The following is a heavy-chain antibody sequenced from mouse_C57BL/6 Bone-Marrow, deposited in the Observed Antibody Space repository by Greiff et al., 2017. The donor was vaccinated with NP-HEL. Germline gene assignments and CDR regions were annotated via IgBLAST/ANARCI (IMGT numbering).Heavy chain of an antibody. CDR1: GFTFSDYY. D-gene: IGHD2-4*01. J-gene: IGHJ4*01. CDR3: AREGGLRRRTYAMDY. V-gene: IGHV5-16*01. Sequence: VMLVESEGGLVQPGSSMKLSCTASGFTFSDYYMAWVRQVPEKGLEWVANINYDGSSTYYLDSLKSRFIISRDNAKNILYLQMRSLKSEDTATYYCAREGGLRRRTYAMDYWGQGTSVTVSS. CDR2: INYDGSST.